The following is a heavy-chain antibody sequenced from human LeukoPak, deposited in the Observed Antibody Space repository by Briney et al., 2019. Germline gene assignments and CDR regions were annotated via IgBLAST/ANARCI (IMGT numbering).Heavy chain of an antibody. CDR2: ISSSRSTI. V-gene: IGHV3-11*01. CDR1: GFTFSDYY. J-gene: IGHJ4*02. Sequence: GGSLRLSCPASGFTFSDYYMSWIRQAPAKGLDGVSYISSSRSTIYYADSVKGRFTISRDNEKNSLYLTINTLKANDTAGHYCEAEIDYWGQGSLVTVCS. CDR3: EAEIDY.